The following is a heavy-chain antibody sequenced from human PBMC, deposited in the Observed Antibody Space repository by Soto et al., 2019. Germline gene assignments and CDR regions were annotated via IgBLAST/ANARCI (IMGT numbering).Heavy chain of an antibody. CDR2: IYYSGST. Sequence: PSETLSLTCTVSGGSISSGGYYWSWIRQHPGKGLEWIGYIYYSGSTYYNPSLKSRVTISVDTSKNQFSLKLSSVTAADTAVYYCARVGVGGYDLGDIDYWGQGTLVTVSS. CDR1: GGSISSGGYY. J-gene: IGHJ4*02. CDR3: ARVGVGGYDLGDIDY. V-gene: IGHV4-31*03. D-gene: IGHD5-12*01.